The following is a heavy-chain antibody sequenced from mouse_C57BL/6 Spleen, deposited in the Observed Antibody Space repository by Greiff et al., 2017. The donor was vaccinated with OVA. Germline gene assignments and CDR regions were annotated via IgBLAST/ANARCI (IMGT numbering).Heavy chain of an antibody. CDR3: ARSPPITTVVAIDY. Sequence: QVQLKQPGTELVKPGASVKLSCKASGYTFTSYWMHWVKQRPGQGLEWIGNINPSNGGTNYNEKFKSKATLTVDKSSSTAYMQLSSLTSEDSAVYYCARSPPITTVVAIDYWGQGTTLTVSS. CDR2: INPSNGGT. CDR1: GYTFTSYW. D-gene: IGHD1-1*01. J-gene: IGHJ2*01. V-gene: IGHV1-53*01.